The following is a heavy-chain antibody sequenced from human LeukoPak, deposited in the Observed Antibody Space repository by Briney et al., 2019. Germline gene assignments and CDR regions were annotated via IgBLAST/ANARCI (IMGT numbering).Heavy chain of an antibody. Sequence: PSETLSLTCTVSGGSISSSSYYWGWIRQPPGKGLEWIGSIYYSGSTYYNPSLKSRVTISVDTSKNQFSLKLSSVTAADTAVYYCARETDIVVVPAAISDWFDPWGQGTLATVSS. D-gene: IGHD2-2*01. J-gene: IGHJ5*02. CDR3: ARETDIVVVPAAISDWFDP. V-gene: IGHV4-39*07. CDR2: IYYSGST. CDR1: GGSISSSSYY.